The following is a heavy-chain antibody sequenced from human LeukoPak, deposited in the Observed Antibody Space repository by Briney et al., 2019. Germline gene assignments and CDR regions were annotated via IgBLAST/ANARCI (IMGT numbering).Heavy chain of an antibody. CDR2: ISAYNGNT. J-gene: IGHJ4*02. CDR1: GYTFTSYG. V-gene: IGHV1-18*01. D-gene: IGHD3-22*01. CDR3: ARVKGYYDSSGYYLYYFDY. Sequence: ASVKVSCKASGYTFTSYGISWVRQAPGQGLEWMGWISAYNGNTNYAQKLQGRVTMTTDTSISTAYMELSSLRSEDTAVYYCARVKGYYDSSGYYLYYFDYWGQGTLVTVSS.